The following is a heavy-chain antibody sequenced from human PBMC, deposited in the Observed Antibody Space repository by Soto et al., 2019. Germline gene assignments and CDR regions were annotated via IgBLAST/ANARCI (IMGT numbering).Heavy chain of an antibody. Sequence: QVQLVESGGGVVQPGRSLRLSCAASGFTFRDYGMYWVRQAPGKGLEWVAMIWYDGSREHYPDSVKGRLTVSRDNSNKTLYLQMNSLRAEDTAGYYCARVGVGDCLIYLDSGGRGTVVTVSS. CDR2: IWYDGSRE. J-gene: IGHJ4*02. CDR3: ARVGVGDCLIYLDS. D-gene: IGHD2-21*02. CDR1: GFTFRDYG. V-gene: IGHV3-33*01.